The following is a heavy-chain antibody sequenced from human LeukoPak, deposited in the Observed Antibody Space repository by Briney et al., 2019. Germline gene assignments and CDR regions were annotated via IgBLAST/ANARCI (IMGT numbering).Heavy chain of an antibody. CDR2: IYHSGST. Sequence: SETLSLTCSVSGYSISSGNYWGWIRLPPGKGLQWIGSIYHSGSTYYNPSLKSRVTISVDTSKNQFSLKLSSVTAADTAVYYCARSYSSSWWYFDYWGQGTLVTVSS. V-gene: IGHV4-38-2*01. J-gene: IGHJ4*02. CDR3: ARSYSSSWWYFDY. CDR1: GYSISSGNY. D-gene: IGHD6-13*01.